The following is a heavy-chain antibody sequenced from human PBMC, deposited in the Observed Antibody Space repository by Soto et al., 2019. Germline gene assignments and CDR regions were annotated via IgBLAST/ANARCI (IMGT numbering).Heavy chain of an antibody. CDR3: ASSLLVGYGLEGESD. Sequence: QVQLVQSGAEVKKPGASVKVSCKASGYTFTSYGISWVRQAPGQGLEWMGGISAYNGNTNYAQKLQGRVTMTTDTSTSTAYMELRSLRSADTAVYYCASSLLVGYGLEGESDWGQGTLVTVSS. CDR2: ISAYNGNT. D-gene: IGHD5-18*01. CDR1: GYTFTSYG. J-gene: IGHJ4*02. V-gene: IGHV1-18*01.